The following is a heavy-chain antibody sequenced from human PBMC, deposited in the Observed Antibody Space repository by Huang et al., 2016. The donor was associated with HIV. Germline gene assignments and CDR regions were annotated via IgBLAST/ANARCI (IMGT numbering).Heavy chain of an antibody. J-gene: IGHJ4*02. Sequence: KGLVWDSRINSDGSSTSYADSVKGRFTISRDNAKNTLYLQMNSLRAEDTAVYYCARDGVMLDYWGQGTLGTVSS. D-gene: IGHD3-16*01. CDR2: INSDGSST. V-gene: IGHV3-74*01. CDR3: ARDGVMLDY.